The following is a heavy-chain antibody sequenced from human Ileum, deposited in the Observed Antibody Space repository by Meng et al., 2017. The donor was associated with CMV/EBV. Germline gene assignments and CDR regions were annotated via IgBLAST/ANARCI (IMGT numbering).Heavy chain of an antibody. Sequence: CTVSGFNFSDHYIDWVGQDPGKGLEWVARSKNKAESYSTYYAASVKGRFTMSRDESKNSLYLQMDSLKIEDTAVYYCARDSRGSYDYWGQGTLVTVSS. D-gene: IGHD1-26*01. J-gene: IGHJ4*02. CDR1: GFNFSDHY. CDR2: SKNKAESYST. V-gene: IGHV3-72*01. CDR3: ARDSRGSYDY.